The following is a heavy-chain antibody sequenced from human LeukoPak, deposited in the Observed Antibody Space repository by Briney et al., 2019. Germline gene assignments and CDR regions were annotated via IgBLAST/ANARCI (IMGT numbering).Heavy chain of an antibody. CDR1: GGSFSGYY. CDR2: TNQSGST. Sequence: SETLSLTCAVYGGSFSGYYWSWIRQPPGKGLEWIGETNQSGSTNYNPSLKSRVTISVDTSKNQFSLKLNSVTAADTAVYYCARQPDRRQLVLWGQGTLVTVSS. CDR3: ARQPDRRQLVL. J-gene: IGHJ4*02. D-gene: IGHD6-13*01. V-gene: IGHV4-34*01.